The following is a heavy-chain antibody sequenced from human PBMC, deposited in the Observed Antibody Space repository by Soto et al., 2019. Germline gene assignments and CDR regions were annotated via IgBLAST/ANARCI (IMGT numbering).Heavy chain of an antibody. Sequence: GGSLRLSCAASGFTFDDYAMHWVRLAPGKGLEWVSGVTWNSGSIGYADSVKGRFTISRDNAKNSLYLQMNSLRAEDTALYYCAKDRRNYSYYMDVWGKGTTVTVSS. CDR1: GFTFDDYA. J-gene: IGHJ6*03. V-gene: IGHV3-9*01. CDR3: AKDRRNYSYYMDV. CDR2: VTWNSGSI.